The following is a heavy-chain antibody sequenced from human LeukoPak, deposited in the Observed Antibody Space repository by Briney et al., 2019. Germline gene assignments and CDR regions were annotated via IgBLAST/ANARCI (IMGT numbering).Heavy chain of an antibody. CDR2: IWYDGSNK. CDR1: GFTFSRYG. V-gene: IGHV3-33*01. D-gene: IGHD2-21*02. Sequence: GGSLRLSCAASGFTFSRYGMHWVRQAPGKGLEWVAVIWYDGSNKYYADSVKGRFTISRDNSKNTLYLQMNSLRAEDTAVYYCARDPCGGDCYAFDIWGQGTMVTVSS. J-gene: IGHJ3*02. CDR3: ARDPCGGDCYAFDI.